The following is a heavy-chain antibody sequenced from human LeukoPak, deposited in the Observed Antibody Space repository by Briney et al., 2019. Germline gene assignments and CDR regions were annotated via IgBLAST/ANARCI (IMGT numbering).Heavy chain of an antibody. Sequence: GASVKVSCKASGYTFTSYGISWVRQAPGQGLEWMGGIIPIFGTANYAQKFQGRVTITADESTSTAYMELSSLRSEDTAVYYCARGPDYGDYWGQGTLVTVSS. CDR1: GYTFTSYG. J-gene: IGHJ4*02. V-gene: IGHV1-69*13. CDR3: ARGPDYGDY. CDR2: IIPIFGTA.